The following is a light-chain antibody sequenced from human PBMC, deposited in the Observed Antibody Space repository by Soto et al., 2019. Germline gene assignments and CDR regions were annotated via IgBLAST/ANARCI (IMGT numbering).Light chain of an antibody. CDR3: SSYAGSNNLNV. Sequence: QSALTQPPSASGSPGQSVTISCTGTSSDVGGYKYVSWYQQHPGKAPKLMIYEVSQRPSGVPDRFSGSKSGNTASLTVSGLQAEDEADYYCSSYAGSNNLNVFGGGTKADRP. CDR1: SSDVGGYKY. V-gene: IGLV2-8*01. CDR2: EVS. J-gene: IGLJ2*01.